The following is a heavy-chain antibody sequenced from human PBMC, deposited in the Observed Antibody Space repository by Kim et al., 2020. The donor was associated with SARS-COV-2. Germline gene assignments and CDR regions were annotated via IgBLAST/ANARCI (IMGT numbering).Heavy chain of an antibody. V-gene: IGHV7-4-1*02. Sequence: ASVKVSCKASGYTFTSYAMNWVRQAPGQGLEWMGWINTNTGNPTYAQGFTGRFVFSLDTSVSTAYLQISSLKAEDTAVYYCASGTMITFGGVIVKRMIYYYYGMDVWGQGTTITVSS. D-gene: IGHD3-16*02. J-gene: IGHJ6*02. CDR1: GYTFTSYA. CDR2: INTNTGNP. CDR3: ASGTMITFGGVIVKRMIYYYYGMDV.